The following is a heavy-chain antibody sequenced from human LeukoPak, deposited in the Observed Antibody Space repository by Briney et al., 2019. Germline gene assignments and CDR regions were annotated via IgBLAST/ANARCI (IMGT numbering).Heavy chain of an antibody. J-gene: IGHJ4*02. D-gene: IGHD2-2*01. Sequence: SETLSLTCTVSGGSISSYYWSWIRQPPGKGLEWIGYIYYSGSTNYNPSLKSRVTISVDTSKNQFSLKLSSVTAADTAVYYCARAKRKGTDIVVVPAAYYFDYWGQGTLVTVSS. V-gene: IGHV4-59*01. CDR3: ARAKRKGTDIVVVPAAYYFDY. CDR2: IYYSGST. CDR1: GGSISSYY.